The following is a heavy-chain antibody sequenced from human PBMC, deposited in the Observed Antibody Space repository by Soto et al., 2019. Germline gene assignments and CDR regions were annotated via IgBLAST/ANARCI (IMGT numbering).Heavy chain of an antibody. J-gene: IGHJ4*02. Sequence: QVQLVESGGGVVQPGRSVRLSCAASGFTFSSYAMHWVRQAPGKGLEWVAIISYDGSNKYYADSVKGRFTISRDNSKNTLYLQMNSLRPEDTAVYFCASQGLRGLGPFLHYWGQGTLVTVSS. D-gene: IGHD3-10*01. V-gene: IGHV3-30-3*01. CDR1: GFTFSSYA. CDR2: ISYDGSNK. CDR3: ASQGLRGLGPFLHY.